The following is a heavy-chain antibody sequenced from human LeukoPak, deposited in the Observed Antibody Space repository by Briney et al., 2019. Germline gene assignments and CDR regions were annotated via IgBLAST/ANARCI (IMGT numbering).Heavy chain of an antibody. CDR3: ARRAVAGRACFDY. V-gene: IGHV4-34*01. D-gene: IGHD6-19*01. CDR1: GGSFSGYY. Sequence: PSETLSLTCAVYGGSFSGYYWSWIRQPPGKGLEWIGETNHSGSTNYNPSLKSRVTISVDTSKNQFSLKLSSVTAADTAVYYCARRAVAGRACFDYWGQGTLVTVSS. J-gene: IGHJ4*02. CDR2: TNHSGST.